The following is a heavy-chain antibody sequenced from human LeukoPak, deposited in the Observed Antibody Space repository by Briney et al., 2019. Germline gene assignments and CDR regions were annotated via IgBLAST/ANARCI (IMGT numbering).Heavy chain of an antibody. Sequence: GEPLKISCKGSGYSFTSYWIGWVRQMPGKGLEWMVIINPSDSDTRYCPSFQGQVTISADKSISTAYLQWTSLKGSDTAMYYCARHRSDSSSSPIDYWGQGTLVTVSS. CDR1: GYSFTSYW. V-gene: IGHV5-51*01. CDR3: ARHRSDSSSSPIDY. J-gene: IGHJ4*02. D-gene: IGHD6-6*01. CDR2: INPSDSDT.